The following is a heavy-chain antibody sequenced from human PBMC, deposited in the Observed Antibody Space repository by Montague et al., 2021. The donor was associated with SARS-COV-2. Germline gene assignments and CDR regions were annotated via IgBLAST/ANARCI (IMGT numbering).Heavy chain of an antibody. V-gene: IGHV4-59*11. CDR2: IYYSGST. J-gene: IGHJ4*02. D-gene: IGHD3-9*01. CDR3: ARSRENYNILTGYPYYFDY. CDR1: GGPISRHY. Sequence: SETLSLTCTVSGGPISRHYWNWIRQPPGKGLEWIAYIYYSGSTNYNPPXXSRVTISVDTSKNQFSLKLSSVTAADTAVYYCARSRENYNILTGYPYYFDYWGQGTLVTVSS.